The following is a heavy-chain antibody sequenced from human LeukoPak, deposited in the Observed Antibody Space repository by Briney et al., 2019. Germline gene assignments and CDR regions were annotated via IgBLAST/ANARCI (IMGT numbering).Heavy chain of an antibody. CDR3: ARVKFLEWLFALPRDAFDI. Sequence: PGGSLRLSCAASGFTFDDYGMSWVRQAPGKGLEWVSGINWNGGSTGYADSVKGRFTISRDNAKNSLYLQMNSLRAEDTALYYCARVKFLEWLFALPRDAFDIWGQGTMVTVSS. D-gene: IGHD3-3*01. CDR2: INWNGGST. CDR1: GFTFDDYG. J-gene: IGHJ3*02. V-gene: IGHV3-20*04.